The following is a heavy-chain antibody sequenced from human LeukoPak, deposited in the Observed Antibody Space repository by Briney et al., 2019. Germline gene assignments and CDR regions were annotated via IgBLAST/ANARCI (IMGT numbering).Heavy chain of an antibody. CDR2: IIPIFGTA. CDR3: GRSPYCGGDCYGRGTRYYGRDV. D-gene: IGHD2-21*02. CDR1: GGTFSSYA. J-gene: IGHJ6*02. V-gene: IGHV1-69*13. Sequence: SVKVSCKASGGTFSSYAISWVRQAPGQGLEWMGGIIPIFGTANYAQKFQGRVTITADESTSTAYMELSSLRSEDTAVYYCGRSPYCGGDCYGRGTRYYGRDVWGQGTTVTVSS.